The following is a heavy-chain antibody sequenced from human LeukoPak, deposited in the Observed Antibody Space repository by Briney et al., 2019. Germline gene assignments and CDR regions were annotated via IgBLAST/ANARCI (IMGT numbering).Heavy chain of an antibody. CDR3: ASDDLWGGMDV. CDR2: INPSGGST. J-gene: IGHJ6*02. V-gene: IGHV1-46*01. CDR1: GYTFTSYY. Sequence: ASVKVSCKASGYTFTSYYMHRVRQALGQGLEWMGIINPSGGSTSYAQKFQGRVTMTRDTSTSTVYMELSSLRSEDTAVYYCASDDLWGGMDVWGQGTTVTVSS. D-gene: IGHD3-3*01.